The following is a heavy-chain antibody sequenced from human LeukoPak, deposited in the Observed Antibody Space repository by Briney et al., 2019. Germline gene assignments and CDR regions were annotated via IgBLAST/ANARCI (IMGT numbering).Heavy chain of an antibody. D-gene: IGHD2-2*02. V-gene: IGHV1-8*01. J-gene: IGHJ4*02. CDR3: ARGPVYCSSTSCYKGFDY. CDR1: GYTFTSYD. CDR2: MNPNSGNT. Sequence: GASVKVSCKASGYTFTSYDINWVRQATGQGLEWMGWMNPNSGNTGYAQKFQGRVTMTRNTSISTAYMELSSLRSEDTAVYYCARGPVYCSSTSCYKGFDYWGQGTLVTVSS.